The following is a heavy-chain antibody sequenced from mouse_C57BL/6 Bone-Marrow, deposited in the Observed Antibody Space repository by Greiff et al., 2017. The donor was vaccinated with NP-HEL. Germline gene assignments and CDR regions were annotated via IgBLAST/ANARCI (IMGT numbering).Heavy chain of an antibody. J-gene: IGHJ4*01. CDR1: GYTFTNYW. Sequence: VQLKQSGAELVRPGTSVKMSCKASGYTFTNYWIGWAKQRPGHGLEWIGDIYPGGGYTNYNEKFKGKATLTADKSSSTAYMQFSSLTSEDSAIYYCARGLPGGAMDYWGQGTSVTVSS. D-gene: IGHD2-1*01. CDR3: ARGLPGGAMDY. CDR2: IYPGGGYT. V-gene: IGHV1-63*01.